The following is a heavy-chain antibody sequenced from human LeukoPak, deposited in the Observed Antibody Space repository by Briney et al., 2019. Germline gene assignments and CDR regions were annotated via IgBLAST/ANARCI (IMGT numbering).Heavy chain of an antibody. CDR3: ARDCGITMVRGADY. D-gene: IGHD3-10*01. CDR1: GFTFSSYG. V-gene: IGHV3-33*01. CDR2: IWYDGSNK. J-gene: IGHJ4*02. Sequence: GGSLRLSCAASGFTFSSYGMHWVRQAPGKGLAWVAVIWYDGSNKYYADSVKGRFTISRDNSKNTLYLQMNSLRAEDTAVYYCARDCGITMVRGADYWGQGTLVTVSS.